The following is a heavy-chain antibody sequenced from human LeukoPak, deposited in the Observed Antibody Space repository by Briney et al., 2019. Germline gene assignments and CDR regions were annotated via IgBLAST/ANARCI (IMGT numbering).Heavy chain of an antibody. J-gene: IGHJ4*02. CDR2: ISYDGSNK. CDR1: GFTFSSYA. CDR3: AKDQSSGYFGY. D-gene: IGHD3-22*01. Sequence: GGSLRLSCAASGFTFSSYAMHWVRQAPGKGLEWVAVISYDGSNKYYADSVKGRFTISRDNSKNTLYLQMNSLRAEDTAVYYCAKDQSSGYFGYWGQGTLVTVSS. V-gene: IGHV3-30-3*01.